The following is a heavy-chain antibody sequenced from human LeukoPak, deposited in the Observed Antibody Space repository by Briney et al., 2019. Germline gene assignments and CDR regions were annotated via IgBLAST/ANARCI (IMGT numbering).Heavy chain of an antibody. D-gene: IGHD5-12*01. V-gene: IGHV4-59*08. J-gene: IGHJ5*02. Sequence: PSETLSLTCTVSGGSISDYYWSWIRQPPGKGLEWIGYIYSSGSTKYNPSLKSRVTISLDTSNNQFSLKVSSVTAADTAVYYCARQSSGYAVIGPWGQGTLVTVSS. CDR2: IYSSGST. CDR3: ARQSSGYAVIGP. CDR1: GGSISDYY.